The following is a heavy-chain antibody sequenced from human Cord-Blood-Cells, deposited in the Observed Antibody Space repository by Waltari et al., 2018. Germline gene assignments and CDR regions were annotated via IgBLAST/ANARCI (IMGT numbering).Heavy chain of an antibody. CDR1: GYTFTGYY. Sequence: QVQLVQSGAEVKKPGASVKVSCKASGYTFTGYYMHWVRQAPGQGLEWMVGINPNSGGKNYAQKFQGWVTMTRDTSISTAYMELSRLRSDDTAVYYCAGERSTLGGMDVWGQGTTVTVSS. J-gene: IGHJ6*02. D-gene: IGHD1-26*01. V-gene: IGHV1-2*04. CDR2: INPNSGGK. CDR3: AGERSTLGGMDV.